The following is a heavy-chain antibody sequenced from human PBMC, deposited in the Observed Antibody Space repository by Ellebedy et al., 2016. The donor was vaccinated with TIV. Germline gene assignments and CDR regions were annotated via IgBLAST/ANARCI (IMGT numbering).Heavy chain of an antibody. D-gene: IGHD3-10*02. J-gene: IGHJ2*01. CDR3: AIASFYYVDLSGWYFDL. CDR1: EFTVSYHY. CDR2: IYTDERT. V-gene: IGHV3-66*01. Sequence: GGSLRLSCAASEFTVSYHYMNWVRKAPGKGPEWASGIYTDERTYYADSVKGRFTISRDNSKNTLYLQMNSLRTEDTSVYYCAIASFYYVDLSGWYFDLWGRGTLVTVSS.